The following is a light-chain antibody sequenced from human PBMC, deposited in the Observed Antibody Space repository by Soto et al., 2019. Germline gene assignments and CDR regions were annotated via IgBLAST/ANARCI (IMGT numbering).Light chain of an antibody. CDR3: HQFASTPRK. CDR2: GAS. J-gene: IGKJ1*01. Sequence: EIVLTQSPGTLSLSPGESATLSCRASQRVDRNYLAWYHQKPGQAPRLLIYGASSRATGIPPRFSGSGSGKECVLTISGLEPEDFAVYYFHQFASTPRKFGQGTQVES. CDR1: QRVDRNY. V-gene: IGKV3-20*01.